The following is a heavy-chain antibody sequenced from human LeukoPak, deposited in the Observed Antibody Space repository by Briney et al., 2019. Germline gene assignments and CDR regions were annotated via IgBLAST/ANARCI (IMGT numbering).Heavy chain of an antibody. CDR2: IYYSGST. CDR1: GGSISSYY. V-gene: IGHV4-59*01. J-gene: IGHJ6*03. D-gene: IGHD2-2*01. CDR3: ARVNWDIVVVPAVHYYYMDV. Sequence: SETLSLTCTVSGGSISSYYWSWIRQPPGKGLEWIGYIYYSGSTNYNPSLKSRVTISVDTSKNQFSLKLSSVTAADTAVYYCARVNWDIVVVPAVHYYYMDVWGKGTTVTVSS.